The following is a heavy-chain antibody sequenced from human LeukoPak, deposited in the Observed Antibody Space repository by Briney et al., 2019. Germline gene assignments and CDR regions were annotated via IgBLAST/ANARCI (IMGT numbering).Heavy chain of an antibody. CDR3: AKPSPSNQYYDILTGYYDPNPIDY. CDR2: ISGSGGST. CDR1: GFTFSSCA. J-gene: IGHJ4*02. V-gene: IGHV3-23*01. D-gene: IGHD3-9*01. Sequence: GGSLRLSCAASGFTFSSCAMSWVRQAPGKGLEWVSAISGSGGSTYYADSVKGRFTISRDNSKNTLYLQMNSLRAEDTAVYYCAKPSPSNQYYDILTGYYDPNPIDYWGQGTLVTVSS.